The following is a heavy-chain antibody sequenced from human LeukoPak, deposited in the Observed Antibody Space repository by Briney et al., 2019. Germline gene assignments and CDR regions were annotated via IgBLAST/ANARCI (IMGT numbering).Heavy chain of an antibody. CDR1: GGSISSGGYS. D-gene: IGHD2-2*01. J-gene: IGHJ5*02. CDR3: ARVTPDCSSTSCYWGGDANWFDP. Sequence: TSETLFLTCAVSGGSISSGGYSWSWIRQPPGKGLEWIGYIYHSGSTYYNPSLKSRVTISVDRSKNQFSLKLSSVTAADTAVYYCARVTPDCSSTSCYWGGDANWFDPWGQGTLVTVSS. CDR2: IYHSGST. V-gene: IGHV4-30-2*01.